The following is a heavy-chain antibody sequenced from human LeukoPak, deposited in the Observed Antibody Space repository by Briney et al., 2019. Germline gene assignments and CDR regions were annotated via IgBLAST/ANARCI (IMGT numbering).Heavy chain of an antibody. V-gene: IGHV1-2*02. CDR3: AKVMALHRGSPPMYTFNV. D-gene: IGHD3-10*01. CDR1: GYTFIDYY. CDR2: INPNIGGT. Sequence: GASVKVSCKTSGYTFIDYYIHWVRQAPGQGLEWMAWINPNIGGTNYAQEFQGRVTLTRDTSITTAYMEPSRLRSDDTAVYYCAKVMALHRGSPPMYTFNVWGQGTMVTVSS. J-gene: IGHJ3*01.